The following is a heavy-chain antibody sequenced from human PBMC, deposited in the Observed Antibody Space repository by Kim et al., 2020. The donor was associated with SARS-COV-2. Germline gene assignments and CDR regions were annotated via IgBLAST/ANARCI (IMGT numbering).Heavy chain of an antibody. CDR3: ARSDGRYCSGCSCYWAFDI. V-gene: IGHV1-69*06. D-gene: IGHD2-15*01. CDR1: GGTFSSYA. J-gene: IGHJ3*02. CDR2: IIPIFGTA. Sequence: SVKVSCKASGGTFSSYAISWVRQAPGQGLEWIGGIIPIFGTANYAQKFQGRVTITADKSTSTAYMELSSLRSEDTAVYYCARSDGRYCSGCSCYWAFDIWGQGTMVTVSS.